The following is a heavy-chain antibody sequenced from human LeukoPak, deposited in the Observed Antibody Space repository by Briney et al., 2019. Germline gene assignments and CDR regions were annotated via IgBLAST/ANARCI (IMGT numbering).Heavy chain of an antibody. V-gene: IGHV2-5*01. CDR2: IYWNDAK. CDR1: GFSLSPSGVG. CDR3: AHSVPATGEYYFDY. Sequence: SGPTLVNPTQTLTLTCTFSGFSLSPSGVGVGWIRQPPGKALEWLALIYWNDAKRYSPPLKSRLTITKDTSKNQVVLTMTNMDPVDTATYYWAHSVPATGEYYFDYWGQGTLVTVSS. D-gene: IGHD6-13*01. J-gene: IGHJ4*02.